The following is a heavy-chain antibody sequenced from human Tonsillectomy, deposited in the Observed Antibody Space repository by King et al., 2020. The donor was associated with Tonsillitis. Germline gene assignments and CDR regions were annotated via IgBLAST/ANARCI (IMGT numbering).Heavy chain of an antibody. V-gene: IGHV3-74*01. CDR1: GLTFSSYW. CDR2: IKNDGSRT. CDR3: ARNYYYGSGSYYGLSDAFDI. Sequence: VQLVESGGGLVQPGGSLRLSCAASGLTFSSYWMHWVRQAPGKGLVWVSRIKNDGSRTSYADSVKGRFTISRDNAKNTLYLQMNSLRVEDTAVYYCARNYYYGSGSYYGLSDAFDIWGQGTMVTVSS. D-gene: IGHD3-10*01. J-gene: IGHJ3*02.